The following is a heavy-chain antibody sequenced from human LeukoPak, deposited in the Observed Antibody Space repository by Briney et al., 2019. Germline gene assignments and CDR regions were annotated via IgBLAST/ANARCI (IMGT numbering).Heavy chain of an antibody. J-gene: IGHJ4*02. D-gene: IGHD5-12*01. CDR2: IYHSGST. CDR1: GGSISSSNW. CDR3: ARVTGYDWESSYDY. Sequence: PSGTLSLTCAVSGGSISSSNWWSWIRQPPGKGLEWIGEIYHSGSTNYNPSLKSRVTISVDKSKTQFSLKLRSVTAADTAVYYCARVTGYDWESSYDYWGQGTLVTVSS. V-gene: IGHV4-4*02.